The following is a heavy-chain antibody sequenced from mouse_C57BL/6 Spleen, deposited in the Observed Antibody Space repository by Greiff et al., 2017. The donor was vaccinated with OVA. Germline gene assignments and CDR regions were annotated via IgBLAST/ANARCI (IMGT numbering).Heavy chain of an antibody. CDR3: AIYGSSRGFAY. J-gene: IGHJ3*01. Sequence: EVQGVESGGGLVKPGGSLKLSCAASGFTFSDYGMHWVRQAPEKGLEWVAYISSGSSPIYYADTVKGRFTISRDNAKSTLFLQMTSLRSEDTAMYYCAIYGSSRGFAYWGQGTLVTVSA. CDR1: GFTFSDYG. D-gene: IGHD1-1*01. V-gene: IGHV5-17*01. CDR2: ISSGSSPI.